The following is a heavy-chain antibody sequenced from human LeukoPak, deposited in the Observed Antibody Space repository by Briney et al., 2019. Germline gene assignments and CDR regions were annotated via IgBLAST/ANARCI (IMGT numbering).Heavy chain of an antibody. V-gene: IGHV4-59*11. CDR2: ISHIGRT. D-gene: IGHD4-17*01. Sequence: SETLSLTCAVSGDSFSSHYGTWIRQSPGTGLEWIGYISHIGRTNYNPSPKSRVTISMDTSKNQFSLKLRSVTAADTAVYYCARDLVTVTKGFDIWGQGTMVSVSS. J-gene: IGHJ3*02. CDR1: GDSFSSHY. CDR3: ARDLVTVTKGFDI.